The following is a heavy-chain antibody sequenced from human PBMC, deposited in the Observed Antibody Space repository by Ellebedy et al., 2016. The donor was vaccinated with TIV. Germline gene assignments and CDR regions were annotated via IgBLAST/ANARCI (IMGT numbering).Heavy chain of an antibody. CDR3: AREAYYDILTGPLRAFDI. D-gene: IGHD3-9*01. V-gene: IGHV3-30*01. Sequence: PGGSLRLSCAASGLLFSSSGFHWVRQAPGKGLEWVASYDGSNRDYADSVKGRFTISRDNSKTTLYLQMNSLRAEDTAVYYCAREAYYDILTGPLRAFDIWGQGTMVTVSS. J-gene: IGHJ3*02. CDR2: SYDGSNR. CDR1: GLLFSSSG.